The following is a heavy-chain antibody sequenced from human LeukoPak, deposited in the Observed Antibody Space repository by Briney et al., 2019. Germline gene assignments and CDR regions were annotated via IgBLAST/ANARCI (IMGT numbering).Heavy chain of an antibody. CDR1: GGTFSSYA. Sequence: PVKVSCKASGGTFSSYAISWVRQAPGQGLEWMGGIIPIFGTANYAQKFQGRVTITTDESTSTAYMELSSLRSEDTAVYYCARLVAAAGGLPYYYYMDVWGKGTTVTVSS. D-gene: IGHD6-13*01. J-gene: IGHJ6*03. CDR3: ARLVAAAGGLPYYYYMDV. V-gene: IGHV1-69*05. CDR2: IIPIFGTA.